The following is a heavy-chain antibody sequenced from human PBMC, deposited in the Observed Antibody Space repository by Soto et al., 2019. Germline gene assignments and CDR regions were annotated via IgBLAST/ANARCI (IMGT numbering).Heavy chain of an antibody. J-gene: IGHJ4*02. CDR3: ARANAGLYYFDY. Sequence: EVQLVESGGGLVQPGGSLRLSCAVSGFTFSSYDMHWVRQVTGKGLEWVSAIGTAGDTYYPGSVKGRFTISRENAKNSLYLQMNSLRAGDTAVYYRARANAGLYYFDYWGQGTLVTVSS. CDR2: IGTAGDT. V-gene: IGHV3-13*01. D-gene: IGHD6-13*01. CDR1: GFTFSSYD.